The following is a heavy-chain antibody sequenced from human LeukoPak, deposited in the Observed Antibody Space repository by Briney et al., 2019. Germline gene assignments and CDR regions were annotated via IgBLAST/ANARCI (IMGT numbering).Heavy chain of an antibody. Sequence: GGSLRLSCAASGLTFSSYWMNWVRQAPGKGLEWVANINGDGRDKYYVGSVRGRFTISRDNADNALYLQMSSLRGDDTALYYCARGVDSAIDWWGQGTLVTVSS. D-gene: IGHD3-9*01. V-gene: IGHV3-7*01. CDR3: ARGVDSAIDW. J-gene: IGHJ4*02. CDR2: INGDGRDK. CDR1: GLTFSSYW.